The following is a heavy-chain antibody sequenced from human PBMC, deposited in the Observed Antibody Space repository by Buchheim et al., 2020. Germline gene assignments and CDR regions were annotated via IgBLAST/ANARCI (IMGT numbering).Heavy chain of an antibody. CDR3: AKDSRAVAPRGDAFDI. D-gene: IGHD6-19*01. V-gene: IGHV3-30*18. J-gene: IGHJ3*02. Sequence: QVQLVESGGGVVQPGRSLRLSCAASGFTFSSYGMHWVRQAPGKGLEWVAVISYDGSNKYYADSVKGRFTISRDNSKNTLYLQMNSLRAEDTAVYYCAKDSRAVAPRGDAFDIWGQGT. CDR1: GFTFSSYG. CDR2: ISYDGSNK.